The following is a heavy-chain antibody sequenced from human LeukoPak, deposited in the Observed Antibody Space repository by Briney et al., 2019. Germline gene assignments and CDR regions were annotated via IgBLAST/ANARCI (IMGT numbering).Heavy chain of an antibody. J-gene: IGHJ4*02. D-gene: IGHD3-3*01. CDR3: ARDLRDFWSGDFDY. Sequence: PGGSLRLSCAASGFTFSSYAMHWVRQAPGKGLEWVAVISYDGSNKYYADSVKGRFTIYRDNSKNTLYLQMNSLRAEDTAVYYCARDLRDFWSGDFDYWGQGTLVTVSS. CDR2: ISYDGSNK. V-gene: IGHV3-30*04. CDR1: GFTFSSYA.